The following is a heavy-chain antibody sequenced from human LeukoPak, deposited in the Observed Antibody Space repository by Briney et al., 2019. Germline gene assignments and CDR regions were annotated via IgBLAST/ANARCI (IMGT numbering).Heavy chain of an antibody. CDR3: ARGGLETYCGGDCYSYYYYGMDV. V-gene: IGHV4-30-2*01. CDR2: IYHSGST. Sequence: SETLSLTCAVSGGSTSSGGYSWSWLRQPPGKGLEWIGYIYHSGSTYYNPSLKSRVTISVDRSKNQFSLKLSSVTAADTAVYYCARGGLETYCGGDCYSYYYYGMDVWGQGTTVTVSS. J-gene: IGHJ6*02. D-gene: IGHD2-21*02. CDR1: GGSTSSGGYS.